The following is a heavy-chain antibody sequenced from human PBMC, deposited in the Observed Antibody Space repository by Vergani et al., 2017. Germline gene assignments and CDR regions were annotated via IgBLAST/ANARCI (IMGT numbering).Heavy chain of an antibody. CDR3: ARSGTYSSSPADY. CDR2: IKQDGSAR. Sequence: VQLVESGGGLVKPGGSLRLSCAASGFTFSDYYMSWIRQAPGKGLEWVANIKQDGSARYYVDSVKGRFTISRDNAKNSLYLQMNSLRAEDTAVYYCARSGTYSSSPADYWGQGTLVTVSS. V-gene: IGHV3-7*01. CDR1: GFTFSDYY. J-gene: IGHJ4*02. D-gene: IGHD6-13*01.